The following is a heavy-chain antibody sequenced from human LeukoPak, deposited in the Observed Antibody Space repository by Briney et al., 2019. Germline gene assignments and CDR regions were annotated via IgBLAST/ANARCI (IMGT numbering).Heavy chain of an antibody. Sequence: PSQTLSLTCTVSGGSISSGSYYWSWIRQPAGKGLECIGRIYTSGSTNYNPSLKSRVTISVDTSKNQFSLKLSSVTAADTAVYYCARMLRSGSYYRVGYFDYWGQGTLVTVSS. CDR2: IYTSGST. CDR3: ARMLRSGSYYRVGYFDY. D-gene: IGHD3-10*01. V-gene: IGHV4-61*02. CDR1: GGSISSGSYY. J-gene: IGHJ4*02.